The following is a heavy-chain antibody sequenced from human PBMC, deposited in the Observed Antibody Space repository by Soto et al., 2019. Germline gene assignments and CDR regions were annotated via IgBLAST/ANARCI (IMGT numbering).Heavy chain of an antibody. CDR1: GGSISSYY. CDR3: ARHVYPYGDYLNWFDP. D-gene: IGHD4-17*01. J-gene: IGHJ5*02. Sequence: SETLSLTCTVSGGSISSYYWSWIRQPPGKGLEWIGYIYYSGSTNYNPSLKSRVTISVDTSKNQFSLKLSSVTAADTAVYYCARHVYPYGDYLNWFDPWGQGTLVTVS. CDR2: IYYSGST. V-gene: IGHV4-59*08.